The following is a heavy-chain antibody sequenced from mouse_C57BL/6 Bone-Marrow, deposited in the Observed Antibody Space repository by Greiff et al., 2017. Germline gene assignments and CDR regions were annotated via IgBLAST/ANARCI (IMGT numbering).Heavy chain of an antibody. Sequence: EVKLVESGEGLVKPGGSLKLSCAASGFTFSSYAMSWVRQTPEKRLEWVAYISSGGDYIYYADTVKGRFTISRDNARNTLYLQMSSLKSEDTAMYYCTRDYFYYAMDYWGQGTSVTVSS. CDR3: TRDYFYYAMDY. CDR1: GFTFSSYA. V-gene: IGHV5-9-1*02. D-gene: IGHD1-1*01. J-gene: IGHJ4*01. CDR2: ISSGGDYI.